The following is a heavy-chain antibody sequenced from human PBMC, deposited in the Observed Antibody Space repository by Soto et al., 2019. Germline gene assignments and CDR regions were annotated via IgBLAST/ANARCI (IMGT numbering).Heavy chain of an antibody. CDR2: IWYDGSNK. J-gene: IGHJ4*02. CDR1: GSIFSGYG. Sequence: QKYLVESGGGVVQPGGSLRLSCVASGSIFSGYGMHWVRQAPGKGLEWVAVIWYDGSNKYYADSVKGRFTISRDNSKNMLYLQMDSLRADYTAVYYCARDGIGGTVFRGFCDYWGQGTLVTVSS. CDR3: ARDGIGGTVFRGFCDY. D-gene: IGHD1-7*01. V-gene: IGHV3-33*01.